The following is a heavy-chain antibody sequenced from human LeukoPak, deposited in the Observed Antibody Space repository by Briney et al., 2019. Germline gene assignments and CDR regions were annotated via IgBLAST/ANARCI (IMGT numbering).Heavy chain of an antibody. CDR1: GYTFTGYY. Sequence: ASVKVSCKAPGYTFTGYYMHWVRQAPGQGLEWMGWINPNSGGTNYAQKFQGRVTMTRDTSISTAYMELSRLRSDDTAVYYCARDTGGGSTFMDVWGQGTTVTVSS. V-gene: IGHV1-2*02. CDR3: ARDTGGGSTFMDV. CDR2: INPNSGGT. J-gene: IGHJ6*02. D-gene: IGHD5/OR15-5a*01.